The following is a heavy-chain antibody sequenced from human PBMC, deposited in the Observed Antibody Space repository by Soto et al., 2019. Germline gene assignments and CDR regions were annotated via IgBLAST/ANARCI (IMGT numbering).Heavy chain of an antibody. CDR3: ARDDRGKLGAHYCYYGMDV. CDR2: ISSDGTVK. V-gene: IGHV3-11*01. J-gene: IGHJ6*02. D-gene: IGHD3-16*01. Sequence: QVQLVESGGGLVKPGRSLRLSCAASGFTFSDSYMSWIRQAPGKGLEWLSYISSDGTVKRYAFSVAGRFTISRDNAKNSLFLQMNSLRAEDTAVYYCARDDRGKLGAHYCYYGMDVWGQGTTVTVSS. CDR1: GFTFSDSY.